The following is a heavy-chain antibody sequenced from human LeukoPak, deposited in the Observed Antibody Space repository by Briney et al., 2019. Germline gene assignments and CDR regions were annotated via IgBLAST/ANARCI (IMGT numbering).Heavy chain of an antibody. D-gene: IGHD6-13*01. V-gene: IGHV3-7*01. CDR3: ARKGYSSSWYCDY. CDR1: GFTFSSYW. Sequence: GGSLRLSCAASGFTFSSYWMSWVRQAPGKGLEWVANIKQDGSEKYYVDSVKGRFTISRDNAKSSLYLQMNSLRAEDTAVYYCARKGYSSSWYCDYWGQGTLVTVSS. CDR2: IKQDGSEK. J-gene: IGHJ4*02.